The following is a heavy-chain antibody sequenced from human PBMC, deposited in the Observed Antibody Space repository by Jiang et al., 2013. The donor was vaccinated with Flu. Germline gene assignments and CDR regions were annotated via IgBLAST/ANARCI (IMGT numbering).Heavy chain of an antibody. Sequence: ESGGGLVQPGGSLRLSCVASGFTFSSYEMNWVRQAPGKGLEWVSYISGSSSAKYYAGSVKGRFAISRDNAKNSLYLQMNSLRAEDTAVYFCCYFPGDYSDYLGFDSWGQGILVTVSS. CDR1: GFTFSSYE. CDR3: CYFPGDYSDYLGFDS. V-gene: IGHV3-48*03. CDR2: ISGSSSAK. D-gene: IGHD4-17*01. J-gene: IGHJ5*01.